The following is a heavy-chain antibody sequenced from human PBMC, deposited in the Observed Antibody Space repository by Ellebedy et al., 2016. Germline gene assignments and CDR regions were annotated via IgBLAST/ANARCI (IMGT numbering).Heavy chain of an antibody. CDR3: ATSPAGPFWSGHPSDYMDV. CDR1: GYTFTTYG. Sequence: ASVKVSXXASGYTFTTYGISWVRQAPGHGLEWMGWINPSSGGTKYAQKFQGGVTMTRDTSITTAYMELISLTSDDTAVYYCATSPAGPFWSGHPSDYMDVWGKGTTVTVSS. V-gene: IGHV1-2*02. CDR2: INPSSGGT. D-gene: IGHD3-3*01. J-gene: IGHJ6*03.